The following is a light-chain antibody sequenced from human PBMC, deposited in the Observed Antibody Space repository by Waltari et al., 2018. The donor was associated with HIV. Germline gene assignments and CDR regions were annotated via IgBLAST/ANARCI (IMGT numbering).Light chain of an antibody. CDR2: ANT. CDR1: TSNTVRLD. Sequence: QPMLTPPPSVSGAPGQTVTISCIGDTSNTVRLDVHWDQQLPGAAPKLLIYANTNRPSGVPDRFSASKSGTSASLAISGLQAEDEADYYCQSYDTILSGPVVVFGGGTKLTVL. V-gene: IGLV1-40*01. CDR3: QSYDTILSGPVVV. J-gene: IGLJ2*01.